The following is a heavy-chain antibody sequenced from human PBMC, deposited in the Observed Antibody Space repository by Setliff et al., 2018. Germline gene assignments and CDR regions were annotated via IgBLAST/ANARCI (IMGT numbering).Heavy chain of an antibody. D-gene: IGHD6-19*01. CDR3: AREQWLDPPGYYYMDV. CDR1: GGSISSYY. CDR2: IYIGGSA. Sequence: SQTLSLPCTVSGGSISSYYWSWIRQPAGKGLEWIGHIYIGGSANYNPSLKSRVTTSIDTSKNQFSLKLNSVTAADMAVYYCAREQWLDPPGYYYMDVWAKGTTVTVS. J-gene: IGHJ6*03. V-gene: IGHV4-4*07.